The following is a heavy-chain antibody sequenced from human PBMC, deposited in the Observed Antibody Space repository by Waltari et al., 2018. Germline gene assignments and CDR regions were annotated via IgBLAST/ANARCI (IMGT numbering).Heavy chain of an antibody. D-gene: IGHD5-18*01. Sequence: EVQLVESGGGLVQPGGSLRLSCAASGFTFSNYWMSWVRQAPGKGLEWVSHIKEDGSGKYYVESVKGRFTISRDNAKNSLYLQRNSLRAEDTAVYYCGRDGPGWGYSYGYMGYWGQGTLVTVSS. CDR1: GFTFSNYW. CDR3: GRDGPGWGYSYGYMGY. CDR2: IKEDGSGK. J-gene: IGHJ4*02. V-gene: IGHV3-7*01.